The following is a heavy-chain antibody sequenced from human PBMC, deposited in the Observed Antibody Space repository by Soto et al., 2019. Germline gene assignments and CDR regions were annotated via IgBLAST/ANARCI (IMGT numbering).Heavy chain of an antibody. V-gene: IGHV4-59*01. CDR2: IYYSGST. Sequence: PSETLSLTCTVSGGSISSYYWSWIRQPPGKGLEWIGYIYYSGSTNYNPSLKSRVTISVDTSKNQFSLKLSSVTAADTAVYYCARSIVVVTAINYFGYWGQGTLVTVSS. CDR1: GGSISSYY. CDR3: ARSIVVVTAINYFGY. J-gene: IGHJ4*02. D-gene: IGHD2-21*02.